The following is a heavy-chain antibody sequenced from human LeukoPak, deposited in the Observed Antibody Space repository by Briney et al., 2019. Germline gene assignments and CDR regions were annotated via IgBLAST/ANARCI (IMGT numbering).Heavy chain of an antibody. CDR2: INHSGST. J-gene: IGHJ5*02. Sequence: PSETLSLTCAVYGGSFSGYYWSWIRQPPGKGLEWIGEINHSGSTNYNPSLKSRVTISVDTSKNQFSLKLSSVTAADTAVYYCARGGYYDSSGYYLGLYNWFDPWGQGTLVTVSS. V-gene: IGHV4-34*01. D-gene: IGHD3-22*01. CDR1: GGSFSGYY. CDR3: ARGGYYDSSGYYLGLYNWFDP.